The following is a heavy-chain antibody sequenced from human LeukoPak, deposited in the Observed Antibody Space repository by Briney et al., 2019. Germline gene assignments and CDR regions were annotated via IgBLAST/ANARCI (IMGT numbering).Heavy chain of an antibody. V-gene: IGHV4-4*07. D-gene: IGHD4-11*01. CDR3: ARDGGTVTTTRAWFDP. CDR1: GGSISSYY. CDR2: IYTSGST. J-gene: IGHJ5*02. Sequence: SETLSLTCTVSGGSISSYYWSWIRQPAGKGLEWIGRIYTSGSTNYNPSLKSRVTISVDTSKNQFSLKLSSVTAADTVMYYCARDGGTVTTTRAWFDPWGQGTLVTVSS.